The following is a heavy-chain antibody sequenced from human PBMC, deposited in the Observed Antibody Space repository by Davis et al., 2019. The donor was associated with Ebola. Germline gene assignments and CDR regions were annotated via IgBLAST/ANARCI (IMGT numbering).Heavy chain of an antibody. Sequence: MPSETLSLTCTVSGGSISSSSYYWGWIRQPPGKGLEWIGSIYHSGSTYYNPSLKSRVTISVDTSKNQFSLKLTSVAAADTAVYYCASGKSALLWFAELPPQEDYSFDFWGQGTLVTVSS. V-gene: IGHV4-39*07. J-gene: IGHJ4*02. CDR2: IYHSGST. CDR3: ASGKSALLWFAELPPQEDYSFDF. D-gene: IGHD3-10*01. CDR1: GGSISSSSYY.